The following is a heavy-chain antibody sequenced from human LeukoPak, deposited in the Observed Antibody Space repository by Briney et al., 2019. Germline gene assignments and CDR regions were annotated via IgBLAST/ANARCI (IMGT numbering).Heavy chain of an antibody. Sequence: GGSLRLSCAASGFTVSSSYMSWVRHAPGKGLEWVSLISSGGSTYYADSVKGRFTISRDNSKNTLYLQMNSLRAEDRAVYYCARVIRQQPGWFDPWGQGTLVTVSS. CDR1: GFTVSSSY. J-gene: IGHJ5*02. V-gene: IGHV3-53*01. CDR2: ISSGGST. CDR3: ARVIRQQPGWFDP. D-gene: IGHD6-13*01.